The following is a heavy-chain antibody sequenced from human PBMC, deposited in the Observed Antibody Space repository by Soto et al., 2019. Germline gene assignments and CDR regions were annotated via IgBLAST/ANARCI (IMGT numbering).Heavy chain of an antibody. D-gene: IGHD6-6*01. CDR1: GFTFSSYS. CDR2: ISSSSSYI. Sequence: EVQLVESGGGLVKPGGSLRLSCAASGFTFSSYSMNWVRQAPGKGLEWVSSISSSSSYIYYADSVKGRFTISRDNAKNSLYLQMNSLRAEDTAVYYCASSGASSSGMDVWGQGTTVTVSS. CDR3: ASSGASSSGMDV. V-gene: IGHV3-21*01. J-gene: IGHJ6*02.